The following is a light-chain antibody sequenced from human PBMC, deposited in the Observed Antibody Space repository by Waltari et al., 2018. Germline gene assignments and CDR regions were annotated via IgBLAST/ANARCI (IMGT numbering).Light chain of an antibody. Sequence: QSVLTQPPSVSAAPGQKVTIPSPGSSPNVGSTYVAWYQQLPGTAPKVLIYDNTQRPSGIPDRFFGSKSGTSGTLGITGLQTGDEADYYCATWDASLSAWVFGGGTKLTVL. V-gene: IGLV1-51*01. CDR2: DNT. J-gene: IGLJ3*02. CDR3: ATWDASLSAWV. CDR1: SPNVGSTY.